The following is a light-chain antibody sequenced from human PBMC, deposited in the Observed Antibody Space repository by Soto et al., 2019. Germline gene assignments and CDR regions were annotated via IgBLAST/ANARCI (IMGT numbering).Light chain of an antibody. J-gene: IGKJ2*01. CDR3: HQYHNYPPQYT. Sequence: EIVMTQSPSSLSVSPGDGATLSCWASQSVASNVAWYQQRPGQGPRLLIHGASTRAAGVPARFSGSGSGTDFSLSISSLQLEDFAVYSYHQYHNYPPQYTFGQGTKLQIK. CDR2: GAS. CDR1: QSVASN. V-gene: IGKV3-15*01.